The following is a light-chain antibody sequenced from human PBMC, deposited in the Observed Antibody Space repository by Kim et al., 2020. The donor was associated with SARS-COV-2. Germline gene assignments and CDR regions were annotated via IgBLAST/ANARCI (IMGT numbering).Light chain of an antibody. CDR2: DNN. J-gene: IGLJ3*02. CDR1: SSNIGSTN. CDR3: AAWDRSLSGVV. V-gene: IGLV1-51*01. Sequence: QSVSTQPPAVSAAPGQKFSISCSGSSSNIGSTNVTWYQHLPGTAPKLLFYDNNARPTGIPDRFSGSRSGTSATLGITGLQTGDEACYYCAAWDRSLSGVVFGGGTKLTVL.